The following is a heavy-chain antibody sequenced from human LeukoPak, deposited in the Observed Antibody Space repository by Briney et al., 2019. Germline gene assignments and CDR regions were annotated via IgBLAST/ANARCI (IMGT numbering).Heavy chain of an antibody. V-gene: IGHV3-23*01. CDR2: ISDSGGST. CDR1: GFTFSSYA. D-gene: IGHD1-14*01. J-gene: IGHJ4*02. Sequence: PGGSLRLSCSAAGFTFSSYAMSWVRQAPGKGLEWVSAISDSGGSTNYADSVKGQFSISRDNSKNTVHLQMNSLRAEDTAVYYCANTSAPGRPYYIDYWGRGTLVTVSS. CDR3: ANTSAPGRPYYIDY.